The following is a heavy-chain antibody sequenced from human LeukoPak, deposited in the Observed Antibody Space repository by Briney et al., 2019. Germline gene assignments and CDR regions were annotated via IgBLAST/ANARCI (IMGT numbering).Heavy chain of an antibody. Sequence: EASVKVSCKASGYTFIGYYLHWVRQALGQGLEWMAWIDPYTGNTHYAQKFQGRITVTRDTSVSTTYMELSWLTSDDTARYYCAREYSASEHWGQGTLVTVSS. D-gene: IGHD5-12*01. CDR3: AREYSASEH. CDR1: GYTFIGYY. CDR2: IDPYTGNT. J-gene: IGHJ4*02. V-gene: IGHV1-2*02.